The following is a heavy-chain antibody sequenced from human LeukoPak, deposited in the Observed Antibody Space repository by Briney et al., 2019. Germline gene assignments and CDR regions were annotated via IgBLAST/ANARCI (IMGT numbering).Heavy chain of an antibody. Sequence: PGGSLRLSCAASGFIFGTYAMHWVRQAPGKGLEWVADISYDGSNKYYADSVKGRFTISRDNSKNTLYLQMNSLRVDDTAVYYCARDVRRDRIAVAGTPDYWGQGTLVTVSS. J-gene: IGHJ4*02. V-gene: IGHV3-30-3*01. CDR3: ARDVRRDRIAVAGTPDY. CDR2: ISYDGSNK. D-gene: IGHD6-19*01. CDR1: GFIFGTYA.